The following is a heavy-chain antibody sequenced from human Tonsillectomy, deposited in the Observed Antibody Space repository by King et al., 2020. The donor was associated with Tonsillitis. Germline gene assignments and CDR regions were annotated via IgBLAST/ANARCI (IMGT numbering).Heavy chain of an antibody. V-gene: IGHV3-9*01. CDR1: RFTFEDYA. CDR3: AKDYHSSGWEDAFDV. CDR2: ISWNSGSL. D-gene: IGHD6-19*01. J-gene: IGHJ3*01. Sequence: VQLVESGGGLVQPGRSLRLSCAASRFTFEDYAMHWVRQAPGKGLEWVSGISWNSGSLAFADSVKGRFTISRDNAKNSLYLQMNSLRAEDTALYYCAKDYHSSGWEDAFDVWGQGTMVIVSS.